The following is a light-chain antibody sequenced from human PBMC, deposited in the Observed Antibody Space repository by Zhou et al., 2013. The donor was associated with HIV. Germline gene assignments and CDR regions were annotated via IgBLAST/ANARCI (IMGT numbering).Light chain of an antibody. CDR1: QSISSY. V-gene: IGKV1-5*03. CDR2: RAS. Sequence: DIQMTQSPSSLSASVGDRVTITCRASQSISSYLNWYQQKPGKAPKLLIYRASNLQGGVPSRFSASGSGTEFTLTISSLQPDDFGTYFCQQYLSDLITFGGGTRVEI. J-gene: IGKJ4*01. CDR3: QQYLSDLIT.